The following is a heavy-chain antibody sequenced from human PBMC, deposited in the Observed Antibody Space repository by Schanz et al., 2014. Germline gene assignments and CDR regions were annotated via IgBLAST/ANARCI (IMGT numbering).Heavy chain of an antibody. CDR3: AKKVPAYNPFDS. Sequence: EVQLVESGGGLVQPGGSLRLSCAASGFIFGSSVMAWVRQAPGKGLEWVSGITGASDHIDYAESVKGRFTISRDNSKNTLYLQMDSLRAEDTAVYFCAKKVPAYNPFDSWGQGTLVIVSA. V-gene: IGHV3-23*04. CDR1: GFIFGSSV. J-gene: IGHJ4*02. CDR2: ITGASDHI. D-gene: IGHD1-1*01.